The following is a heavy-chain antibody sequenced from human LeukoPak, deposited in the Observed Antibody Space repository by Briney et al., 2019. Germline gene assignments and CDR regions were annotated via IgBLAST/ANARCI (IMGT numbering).Heavy chain of an antibody. CDR2: ISSSGSTI. V-gene: IGHV3-48*03. CDR3: ARIYYYYGMDV. Sequence: GGSLRLSCAASGFTFSSYEMNWVRQAPGKGREWVAYISSSGSTIYYADSVKGRFTISRDNAKNSLYLQMNSLRAADTAVYYCARIYYYYGMDVWGQGTTVTVSS. CDR1: GFTFSSYE. J-gene: IGHJ6*02.